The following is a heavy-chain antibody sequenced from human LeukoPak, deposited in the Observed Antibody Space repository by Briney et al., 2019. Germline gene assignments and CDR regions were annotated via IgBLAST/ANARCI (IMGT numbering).Heavy chain of an antibody. Sequence: PGGSLRLSCAASGFTFSSYGMHWVRQAPGKGLEWVAVIWYDGSNKYYADSVKGRFTISRDNSKNTLYLQMNSLRAEDTAVYYCARGRAAAAPFDYWGQGTLVTVSS. CDR2: IWYDGSNK. D-gene: IGHD6-13*01. V-gene: IGHV3-33*01. J-gene: IGHJ4*02. CDR1: GFTFSSYG. CDR3: ARGRAAAAPFDY.